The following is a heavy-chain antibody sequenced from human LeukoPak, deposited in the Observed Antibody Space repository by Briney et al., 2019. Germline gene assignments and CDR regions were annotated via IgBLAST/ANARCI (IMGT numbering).Heavy chain of an antibody. CDR1: GYTFTSYG. J-gene: IGHJ6*03. CDR3: ARDLPEGSSSAYYYYYYYMDV. D-gene: IGHD6-6*01. V-gene: IGHV1-18*01. Sequence: ASVKVSCKASGYTFTSYGISWVRQAPGQGLEWMGWINAYNGNTNYAQKLQGRVTMTTDTSTSTAYMELRSLRSDDTAVYYCARDLPEGSSSAYYYYYYYMDVWGKGTTVTVSS. CDR2: INAYNGNT.